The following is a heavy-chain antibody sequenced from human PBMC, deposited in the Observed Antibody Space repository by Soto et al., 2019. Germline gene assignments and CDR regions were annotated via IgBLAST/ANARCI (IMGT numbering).Heavy chain of an antibody. D-gene: IGHD3-10*01. CDR1: GGSISSGGYY. Sequence: QVQLQESGPGLVKPSQTLSLTCTVSGGSISSGGYYWSWIRQWRGQVLEWVVYIYYSASTYYHPSLKSRGTISVDRSTNQFSLTLSSVTAADKGVYFCARSVTPWGQGTLVTFSS. CDR2: IYYSAST. V-gene: IGHV4-31*03. CDR3: ARSVTP. J-gene: IGHJ5*02.